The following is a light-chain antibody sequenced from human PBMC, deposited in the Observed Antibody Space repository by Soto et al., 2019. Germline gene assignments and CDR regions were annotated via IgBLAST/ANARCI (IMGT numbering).Light chain of an antibody. CDR1: QTVGSSF. Sequence: EIVLTQSPGTLSLSPGDGATLSCSASQTVGSSFLGWYQQKPGQAPRLIMYGASNRATGIPDRFTGRGSGTDFTLTSSRLDPEDFAVYYCHHYGGSQYTFGQGTKLEI. J-gene: IGKJ2*01. V-gene: IGKV3-20*01. CDR2: GAS. CDR3: HHYGGSQYT.